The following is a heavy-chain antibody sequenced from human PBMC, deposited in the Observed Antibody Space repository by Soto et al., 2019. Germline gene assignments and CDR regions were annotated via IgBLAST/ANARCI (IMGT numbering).Heavy chain of an antibody. J-gene: IGHJ4*02. V-gene: IGHV4-31*03. CDR1: GGSISSGGYY. CDR3: ARHPSIAAAGTSPEDY. Sequence: LSLTCTVSGGSISSGGYYWSWIRQHPGKGLEWIGYIYYSGSTYYNPSLKSRVTISVDTSKNQFSLKLSSVTAADTAVYYCARHPSIAAAGTSPEDYWGQGTLVTVPS. CDR2: IYYSGST. D-gene: IGHD6-13*01.